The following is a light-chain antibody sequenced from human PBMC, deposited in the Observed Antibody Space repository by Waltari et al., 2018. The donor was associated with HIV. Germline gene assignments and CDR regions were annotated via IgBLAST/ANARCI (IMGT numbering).Light chain of an antibody. Sequence: SYVLTQPPSVSVAPGQTARVTCGGNNIGIKSVHWYQQKPGQAPVLVVYDATDRPSGIPERFSGSNSGNTATLTISRVEAGDEADYYCQVWDSSNDHVVFGGGTKLTVL. CDR2: DAT. CDR3: QVWDSSNDHVV. V-gene: IGLV3-21*02. CDR1: NIGIKS. J-gene: IGLJ2*01.